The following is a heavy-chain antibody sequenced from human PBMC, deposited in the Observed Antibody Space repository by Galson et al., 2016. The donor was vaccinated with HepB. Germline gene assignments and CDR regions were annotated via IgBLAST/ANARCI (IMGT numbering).Heavy chain of an antibody. CDR3: PRGYGSGSSGFDS. Sequence: TLSLTCTVSGNSISSPSYYWDLVHQHPGKFLEWVGYISYSGSNYYTPSRQSRVAISVDTSKNQFSLRLTSVTAGDTAFYYCPRGYGSGSSGFDSWGQGTLVTVSS. CDR2: ISYSGSN. D-gene: IGHD3-10*01. CDR1: GNSISSPSYY. J-gene: IGHJ4*02. V-gene: IGHV4-31*03.